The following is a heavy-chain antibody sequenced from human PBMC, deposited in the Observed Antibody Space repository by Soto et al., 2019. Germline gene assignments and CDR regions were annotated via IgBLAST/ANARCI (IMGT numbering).Heavy chain of an antibody. J-gene: IGHJ4*02. CDR1: GYSFTNYW. CDR3: ARHRYYDFRGEYYLGY. CDR2: IDPSVSYT. D-gene: IGHD3-3*01. Sequence: GESLKISSNASGYSFTNYWISWVLQMPGKGLDWMGRIDPSVSYTNCSPSFQDHVTISAAKSISTAYRQWSSLKASDTAMYYCARHRYYDFRGEYYLGYWGQGTMGTVSS. V-gene: IGHV5-10-1*01.